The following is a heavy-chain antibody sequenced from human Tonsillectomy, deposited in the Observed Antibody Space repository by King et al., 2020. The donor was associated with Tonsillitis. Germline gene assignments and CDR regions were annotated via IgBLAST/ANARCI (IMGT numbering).Heavy chain of an antibody. Sequence: VQLVESGGGLVQPGRSLRLSCAASGFTFDDYAMHWVRQAPGKGLEWVSGISWNSGSIGYADSVKGRFTISRDNAKNSLYLQMNSLRAEDTALYYCAKELRASSGYYSTAFDIWGQGTMVTVSS. CDR2: ISWNSGSI. J-gene: IGHJ3*02. CDR3: AKELRASSGYYSTAFDI. CDR1: GFTFDDYA. V-gene: IGHV3-9*01. D-gene: IGHD3-22*01.